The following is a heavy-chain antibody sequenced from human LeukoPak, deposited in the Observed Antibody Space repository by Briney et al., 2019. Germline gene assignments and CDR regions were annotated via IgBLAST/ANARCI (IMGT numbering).Heavy chain of an antibody. CDR1: GYTFTGYY. CDR2: INPNSGGT. CDR3: ARDLDSSGYYRSDAFDI. J-gene: IGHJ3*02. D-gene: IGHD3-22*01. Sequence: ASVKVSCKASGYTFTGYYMHWVRQAPGQGLEWMGWINPNSGGTNYAQKLQGRVTMTTDTSTSTAYMDLRSLRSDDTAVYYCARDLDSSGYYRSDAFDIWGQGTMVIVSS. V-gene: IGHV1-2*02.